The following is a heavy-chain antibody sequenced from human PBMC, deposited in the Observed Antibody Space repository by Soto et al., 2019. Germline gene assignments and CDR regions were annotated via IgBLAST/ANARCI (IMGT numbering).Heavy chain of an antibody. CDR1: GFTVSSYG. J-gene: IGHJ3*02. Sequence: QVQLVESGGGVVQPGRSLRLSCAASGFTVSSYGMHWVRQAPGKGLEWVAVIWYDGSNKYYADSVKGRFTISRDKYKNTLYLQMNSLRAEDTAVYSCARVVGYGFDIWGQGTMVTVSS. D-gene: IGHD6-25*01. CDR3: ARVVGYGFDI. CDR2: IWYDGSNK. V-gene: IGHV3-33*01.